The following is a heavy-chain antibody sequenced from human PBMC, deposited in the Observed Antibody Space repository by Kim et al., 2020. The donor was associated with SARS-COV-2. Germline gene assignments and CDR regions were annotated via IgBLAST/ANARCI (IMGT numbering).Heavy chain of an antibody. CDR3: AREVLSSTYAMAV. CDR2: ICSGSSDK. D-gene: IGHD2-2*01. Sequence: GGSLRLSCGASGFTFSTYGMNWVRQAPGKGLEWVSFICSGSSDKYYADSVKGRFTISRDNARNSLYLQMNSLRAEDTAVYYCAREVLSSTYAMAVWGQGTTVTVSS. CDR1: GFTFSTYG. V-gene: IGHV3-21*06. J-gene: IGHJ6*02.